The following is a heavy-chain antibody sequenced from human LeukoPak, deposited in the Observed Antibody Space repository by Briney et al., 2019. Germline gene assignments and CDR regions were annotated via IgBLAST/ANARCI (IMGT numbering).Heavy chain of an antibody. CDR3: ARGRKXGAXTXFFDY. J-gene: IGHJ4*02. D-gene: IGHD1-26*01. CDR1: GFTFSSYA. Sequence: PGGSLRLSCAASGFTFSSYAMSWVRQAPGKGLEWVSAISGSGGSTYYADSVRGRFTISRDKSKSTVYLQMNSLGVEDTAIYYCARGRKXGAXTXFFDYWGXGTLVTV. CDR2: ISGSGGST. V-gene: IGHV3-23*01.